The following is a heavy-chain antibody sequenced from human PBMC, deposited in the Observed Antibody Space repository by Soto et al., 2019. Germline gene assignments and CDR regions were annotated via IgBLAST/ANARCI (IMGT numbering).Heavy chain of an antibody. J-gene: IGHJ6*02. CDR3: ARGYRLPGYYYYGMDV. Sequence: QVQLVQSGAEVKKPGASVKVSCKASGYTFTSYGISWVRQAPGQGLEWMGWISAYNGNTNYAQKLQGRVTMTTDTSTSTDYMELRSLRSDDTAVYYCARGYRLPGYYYYGMDVWGQGTTVTVCS. CDR1: GYTFTSYG. D-gene: IGHD2-2*02. V-gene: IGHV1-18*01. CDR2: ISAYNGNT.